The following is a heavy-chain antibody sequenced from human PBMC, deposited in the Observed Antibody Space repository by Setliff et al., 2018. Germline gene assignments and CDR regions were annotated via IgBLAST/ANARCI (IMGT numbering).Heavy chain of an antibody. Sequence: LRLSCTASGFTFRSYHMSWVRQAPGKGLEWVSSIISGDDTRYPDSVQGRFTISRDNSKNQVVLTMTNMGPVDTATYYCVHNFRSSTWYRGASAFDIWGLGTMVTVSS. CDR1: GFTFRSYH. CDR3: VHNFRSSTWYRGASAFDI. V-gene: IGHV3-23*01. J-gene: IGHJ3*02. CDR2: IISGDDT. D-gene: IGHD6-13*01.